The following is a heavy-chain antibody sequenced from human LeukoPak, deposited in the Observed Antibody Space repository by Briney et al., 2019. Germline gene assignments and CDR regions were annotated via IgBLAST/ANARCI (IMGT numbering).Heavy chain of an antibody. Sequence: SETLSLTCTVSGGSIRSSDYNWGWIRQPPGKGLEWIGSIYYSGSTYYNPSLKSRVTISVDTSKNQFSLKLSSVTAADTAVYYCARGKSWEYYYDSSGYLNQNFFDYWGQGTLVTVSS. CDR2: IYYSGST. J-gene: IGHJ4*02. D-gene: IGHD3-22*01. V-gene: IGHV4-39*07. CDR3: ARGKSWEYYYDSSGYLNQNFFDY. CDR1: GGSIRSSDYN.